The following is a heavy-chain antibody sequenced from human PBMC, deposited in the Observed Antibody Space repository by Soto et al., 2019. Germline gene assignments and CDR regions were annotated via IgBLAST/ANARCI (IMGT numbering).Heavy chain of an antibody. CDR1: GYNFTTFW. CDR2: IYPGDSET. J-gene: IGHJ4*02. V-gene: IGHV5-51*01. CDR3: ARLGFPGAIYFDY. Sequence: EVQLVQSGAGVKKPGESLRISCKGSGYNFTTFWIGWVRQMPGKGLEWMGIIYPGDSETKYSPDFEGQVTISADRSTNPAYLQWRSLRASDTAMYYCARLGFPGAIYFDYWGLGTLVTVSS.